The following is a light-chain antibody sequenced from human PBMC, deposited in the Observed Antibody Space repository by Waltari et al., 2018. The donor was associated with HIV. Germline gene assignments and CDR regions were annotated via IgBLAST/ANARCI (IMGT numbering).Light chain of an antibody. CDR3: QQYNSWPT. Sequence: ETVMTQSPATLSVSPGERATLSCWASQSVRTNLAWYQQKAGQAPRLPIYGTSARATGIPARFSGSGSGTEFTLTISSLQSEDFAVYYCQQYNSWPTFGQGTKVEIK. J-gene: IGKJ1*01. V-gene: IGKV3-15*01. CDR2: GTS. CDR1: QSVRTN.